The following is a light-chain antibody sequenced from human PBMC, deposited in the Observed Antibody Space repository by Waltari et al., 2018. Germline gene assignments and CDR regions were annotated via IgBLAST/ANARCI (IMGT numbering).Light chain of an antibody. J-gene: IGLJ1*01. CDR2: EVS. CDR1: GSDVGGFNY. V-gene: IGLV2-14*01. Sequence: QSALTQPASVSGSPGQSITIPCTGTGSDVGGFNYVSWYQHPPGKAPQLMIYEVSNRPSGVSNRFSGSKSGNTASLTISGLQAEDEADYYCSSYTSSGTYVFGTGTKVTVL. CDR3: SSYTSSGTYV.